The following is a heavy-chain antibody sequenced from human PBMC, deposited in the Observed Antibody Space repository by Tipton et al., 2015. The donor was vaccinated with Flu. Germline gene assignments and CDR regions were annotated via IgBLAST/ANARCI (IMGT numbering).Heavy chain of an antibody. Sequence: TLSLTCSVSGYSIGSGYYWGWIRQPPGKGLEWIGNIFHTGNTYYNPSLKSRVTISVDTSKNQFSLKLASVTAADTAVYYCARAVFKIGPDYWGQGALVTVSS. V-gene: IGHV4-38-2*01. CDR3: ARAVFKIGPDY. D-gene: IGHD1-14*01. CDR2: IFHTGNT. CDR1: GYSIGSGYY. J-gene: IGHJ4*02.